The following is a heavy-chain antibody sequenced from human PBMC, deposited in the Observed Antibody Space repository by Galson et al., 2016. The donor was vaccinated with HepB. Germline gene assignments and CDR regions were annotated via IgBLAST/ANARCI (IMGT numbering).Heavy chain of an antibody. D-gene: IGHD1-1*01. Sequence: SVKVSCKASGNTFTDYVSWVRQAPGQGLEWMGRINTNSGGTNYALAFHGRITMTRDTATRTLYMELRTLSSDDTAVYYCATQLVPGSASWGQGTLVVVSS. J-gene: IGHJ5*02. CDR2: INTNSGGT. V-gene: IGHV1-2*06. CDR1: GNTFTDY. CDR3: ATQLVPGSAS.